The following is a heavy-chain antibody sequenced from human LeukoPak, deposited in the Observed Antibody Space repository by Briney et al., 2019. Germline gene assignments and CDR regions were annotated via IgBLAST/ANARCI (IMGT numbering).Heavy chain of an antibody. Sequence: ASVKVSCKASGYTFTNYYMHWVRQAPGQGLEWMGIINPSADSTSYAQNFQGRVTMTRDTSTSTVYMELNSLRSEATAVYYCARGYFTFFYMDAFDIWGLGTMVTVSS. J-gene: IGHJ3*02. CDR2: INPSADST. V-gene: IGHV1-46*01. D-gene: IGHD3-3*01. CDR1: GYTFTNYY. CDR3: ARGYFTFFYMDAFDI.